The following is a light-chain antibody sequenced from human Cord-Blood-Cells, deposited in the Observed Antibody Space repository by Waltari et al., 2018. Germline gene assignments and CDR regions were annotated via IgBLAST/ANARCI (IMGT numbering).Light chain of an antibody. CDR3: CSYAGSYTYV. Sequence: QSALTQPRQVSGSPGQSVTITCTGTSSDGGGYNYVSWYQQHPGKAPKLILYDVSKRPSGVPDRFSGSKSGNTASLTISGLQSEDEADYYCCSYAGSYTYVFGTGTNVTGL. J-gene: IGLJ1*01. CDR1: SSDGGGYNY. V-gene: IGLV2-11*01. CDR2: DVS.